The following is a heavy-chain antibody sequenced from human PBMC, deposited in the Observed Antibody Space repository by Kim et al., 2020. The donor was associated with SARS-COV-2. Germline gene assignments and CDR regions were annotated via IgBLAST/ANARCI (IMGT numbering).Heavy chain of an antibody. J-gene: IGHJ4*02. Sequence: NHAQKIPGRATLTADKSTSTAYMGLSSLRSADTAVYYCASADGDQGSFDYWGQGTLVTVSS. V-gene: IGHV1-69*02. CDR3: ASADGDQGSFDY. D-gene: IGHD4-17*01.